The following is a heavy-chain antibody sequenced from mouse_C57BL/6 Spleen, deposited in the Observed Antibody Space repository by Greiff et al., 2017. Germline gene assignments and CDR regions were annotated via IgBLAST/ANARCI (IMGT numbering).Heavy chain of an antibody. V-gene: IGHV8-12*01. J-gene: IGHJ4*01. CDR2: IYWDDDK. Sequence: QVTLKVSGPGILQSSQTLSLTCSFSGFSLSTSGMGVSWIRQPSGKGLEWLAHIYWDDDKRYNPSLKNRLTISKDTSRNQVFLKITSVDTADTATDYCARMEDDDGPYYAMDYWGQGTSVTVSS. D-gene: IGHD2-4*01. CDR3: ARMEDDDGPYYAMDY. CDR1: GFSLSTSGMG.